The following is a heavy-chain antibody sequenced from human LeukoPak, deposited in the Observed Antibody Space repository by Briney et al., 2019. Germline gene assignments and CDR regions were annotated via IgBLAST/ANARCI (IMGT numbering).Heavy chain of an antibody. CDR3: TWMATIFTDDY. CDR2: IRNDRIT. Sequence: GGSLRLSCVLSGLTFSDAWMSWVRQAPGKGLEWVGRIRNDRITGYAATVQGRFSISRDNSKNTFYLQMNSLRTEDTGMYFCTWMATIFTDDYWGQGTLVTVSS. D-gene: IGHD5-12*01. J-gene: IGHJ4*02. V-gene: IGHV3-15*01. CDR1: GLTFSDAW.